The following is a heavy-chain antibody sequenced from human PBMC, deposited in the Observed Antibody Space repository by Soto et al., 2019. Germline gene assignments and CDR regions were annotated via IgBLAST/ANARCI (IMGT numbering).Heavy chain of an antibody. CDR1: RGTFSSYT. D-gene: IGHD6-6*01. V-gene: IGHV1-69*02. CDR3: ARASIAARLRYYHYMAV. CDR2: IIPILGIA. Sequence: ASVKVSCKASRGTFSSYTISWVRQAPGQGLEWMGRIIPILGIANYAQKFQGRVTITADKSTSTAYMELSSLRSEDTAVYYCARASIAARLRYYHYMAVWGKGTTVTVSS. J-gene: IGHJ6*03.